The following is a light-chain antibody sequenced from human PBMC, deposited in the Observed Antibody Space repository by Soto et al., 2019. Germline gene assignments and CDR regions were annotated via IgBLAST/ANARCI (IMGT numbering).Light chain of an antibody. V-gene: IGKV3-20*01. CDR2: DAS. J-gene: IGKJ2*01. CDR1: QSVSSSC. CDR3: QQYGSSPYT. Sequence: EIVLTQSPGTLSLSPGERATLSCRASQSVSSSCLAWYQQKPGQAPRLLIYDASSRATGIPDRFSGSGSGTDFTLTISRLEPEDFAVFYCQQYGSSPYTFGQGTKLEI.